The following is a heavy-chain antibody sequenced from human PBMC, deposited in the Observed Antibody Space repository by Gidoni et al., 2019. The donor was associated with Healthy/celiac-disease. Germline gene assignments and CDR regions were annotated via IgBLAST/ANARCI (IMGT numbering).Heavy chain of an antibody. V-gene: IGHV1-2*02. CDR2: INPNSGGT. D-gene: IGHD3-22*01. J-gene: IGHJ2*01. Sequence: QVQLVQSAAEVKKPGASVQVSCQASGYTFTGYYMHWVRQAPGQGLAWMGWINPNSGGTNYAQKFQGRVTMTRDTSISTAYMELSRLRSDDTAVYYCAREPYYYDSSAETACDLWGRGTLVTVSS. CDR1: GYTFTGYY. CDR3: AREPYYYDSSAETACDL.